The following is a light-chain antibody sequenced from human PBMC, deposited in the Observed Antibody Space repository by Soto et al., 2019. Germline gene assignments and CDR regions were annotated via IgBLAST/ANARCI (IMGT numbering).Light chain of an antibody. J-gene: IGLJ2*01. Sequence: QSVLTQPTSASGTPGQRVTISCSGSSFNIGSNSVNWYQQLPGAAPKLLIYSNNQRPSGVPDRFSGSKSGTSASLAISGLQSEDEADYYCAAWDDRLTGHVVFGGGTKVTVL. CDR1: SFNIGSNS. CDR2: SNN. V-gene: IGLV1-44*01. CDR3: AAWDDRLTGHVV.